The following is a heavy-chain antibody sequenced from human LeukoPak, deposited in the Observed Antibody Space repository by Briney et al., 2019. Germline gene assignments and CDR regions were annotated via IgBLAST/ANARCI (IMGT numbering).Heavy chain of an antibody. CDR3: ARRGSSGPFDY. J-gene: IGHJ4*02. CDR1: GFTFSSYG. V-gene: IGHV3-30*03. Sequence: GGSLGLSCAASGFTFSSYGMHWVRQAPGKGLEWVAVISYDGSNKYYADSVKGRFTISRDNSKNTLYLQMNSLRAEDTAVYYCARRGSSGPFDYWGQGTLVTVSS. CDR2: ISYDGSNK. D-gene: IGHD3-10*01.